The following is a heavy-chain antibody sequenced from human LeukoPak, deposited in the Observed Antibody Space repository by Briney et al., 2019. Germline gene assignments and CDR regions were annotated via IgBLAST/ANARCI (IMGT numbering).Heavy chain of an antibody. CDR2: ISSSGSTI. CDR3: ARDPSYGSGSYVFDY. CDR1: GFTFSDYY. D-gene: IGHD3-10*01. J-gene: IGHJ4*02. V-gene: IGHV3-11*01. Sequence: PGGSLRLSCAASGFTFSDYYMSWVRQAPGEGLEWVSYISSSGSTIYYADSVKGRFTISRDNAKNSLYLQMDSLRAEDTAVYYCARDPSYGSGSYVFDYWGQGTLVTVSS.